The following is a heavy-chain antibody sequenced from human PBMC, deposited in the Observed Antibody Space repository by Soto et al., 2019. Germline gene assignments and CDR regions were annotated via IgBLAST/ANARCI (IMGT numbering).Heavy chain of an antibody. V-gene: IGHV3-21*01. J-gene: IGHJ6*02. Sequence: KPGGSLRLSCAACGFTFSSYSMNWVRKAPGKGLEWVSSISSSSSYIYYADSVKGRFTISRDNAKNSLYLQMNSLRAEDTAVYYCARDHRPIKQWLSTRLGYYGMDVWGQGTTVTVSS. CDR2: ISSSSSYI. CDR3: ARDHRPIKQWLSTRLGYYGMDV. D-gene: IGHD3-22*01. CDR1: GFTFSSYS.